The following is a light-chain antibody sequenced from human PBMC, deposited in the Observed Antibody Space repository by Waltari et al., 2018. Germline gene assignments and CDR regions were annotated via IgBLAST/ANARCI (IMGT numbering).Light chain of an antibody. CDR1: TGEVTSGHH. V-gene: IGLV7-43*01. J-gene: IGLJ3*02. Sequence: QTVVTQEPSLTVSPGGTVTLTCASSTGEVTSGHHPNGLQQKPGQPPRLLIFSTSDKPPRTPARFSGSLLGGKAALTLSGVQPEDEADYYCLLFDGDARVFGGGTRLTVL. CDR2: STS. CDR3: LLFDGDARV.